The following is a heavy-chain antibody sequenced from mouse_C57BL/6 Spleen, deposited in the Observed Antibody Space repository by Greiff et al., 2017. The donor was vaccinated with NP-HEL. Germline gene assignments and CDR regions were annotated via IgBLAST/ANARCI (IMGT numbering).Heavy chain of an antibody. CDR1: GYTFTSYG. CDR2: IYPRSGNT. V-gene: IGHV1-81*01. CDR3: ARRDDYDGSFYFDY. Sequence: VHLVESGAELARPGASVKLSCKASGYTFTSYGISWVKQRTGQGLEWIGEIYPRSGNTYYNEKFKGKATLTADKSSSTAYMELRSLTSEDSAVYFCARRDDYDGSFYFDYWGQGTTLTVSS. D-gene: IGHD2-4*01. J-gene: IGHJ2*01.